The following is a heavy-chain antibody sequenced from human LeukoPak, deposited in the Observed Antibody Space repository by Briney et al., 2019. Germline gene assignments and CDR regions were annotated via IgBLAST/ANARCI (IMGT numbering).Heavy chain of an antibody. Sequence: PGGSLRLSCAASGFTFSSYGMHWVRQAPGKGLEWVAVISYDGSNKYYADSVKGRFTISRDNAKNSLYLQMNSLRAEDTAVYYCARETYRWGQGTLVTVSS. CDR3: ARETYR. J-gene: IGHJ4*02. D-gene: IGHD1-26*01. CDR2: ISYDGSNK. V-gene: IGHV3-30*03. CDR1: GFTFSSYG.